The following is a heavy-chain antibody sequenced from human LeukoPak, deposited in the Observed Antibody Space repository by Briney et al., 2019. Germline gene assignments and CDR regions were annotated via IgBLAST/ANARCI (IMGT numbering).Heavy chain of an antibody. Sequence: GGSLRLSCAASGFTFSSYSMNWVRQAPGKGLEWVSSISSSSSYIYYADSVKGRFTISRDNSKNTLYLQMNSLRAEDTAVYYCAKDGSGYYDFWGGPGWFDPWGQGTLVTVSS. J-gene: IGHJ5*02. CDR2: ISSSSSYI. CDR3: AKDGSGYYDFWGGPGWFDP. V-gene: IGHV3-21*04. D-gene: IGHD3-3*01. CDR1: GFTFSSYS.